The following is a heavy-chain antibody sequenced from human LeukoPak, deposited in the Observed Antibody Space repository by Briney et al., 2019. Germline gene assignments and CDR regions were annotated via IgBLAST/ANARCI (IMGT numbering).Heavy chain of an antibody. D-gene: IGHD3-22*01. CDR2: INHSGST. CDR3: ARGRGDTYYYDSSGYYYENWFDP. CDR1: GGSFSGYY. J-gene: IGHJ5*02. V-gene: IGHV4-34*01. Sequence: PSETLSLTCAVYGGSFSGYYWSWIRQPPGKGLEWIGEINHSGSTNYNPSLKSRVTISVDTSKNQFPLKLSSVTAADTAVYYCARGRGDTYYYDSSGYYYENWFDPWGQGTLVTVSS.